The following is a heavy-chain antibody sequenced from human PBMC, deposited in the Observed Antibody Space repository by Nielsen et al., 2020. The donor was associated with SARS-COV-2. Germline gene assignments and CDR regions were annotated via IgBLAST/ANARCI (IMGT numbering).Heavy chain of an antibody. CDR3: AKDRTAYYYGMDV. V-gene: IGHV3-33*06. CDR1: GFTFDDYG. Sequence: GESLKISCAASGFTFDDYGMSWVRQAPGKGLEWVAVIWNDGNHKYYADSVKGRFTVSRDNPKSTLLLQMSSLRAEDTAVYFCAKDRTAYYYGMDVWGQGTTVTVSS. J-gene: IGHJ6*02. CDR2: IWNDGNHK.